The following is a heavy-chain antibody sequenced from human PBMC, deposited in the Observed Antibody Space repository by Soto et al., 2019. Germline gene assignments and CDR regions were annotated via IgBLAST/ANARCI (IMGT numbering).Heavy chain of an antibody. CDR3: AMDGGDWNDIYGWFDP. V-gene: IGHV4-59*01. CDR2: IYYSGST. CDR1: GASIINYN. D-gene: IGHD1-1*01. Sequence: SETLSLTCTVSGASIINYNWCWIRQPPGKGLEWIGYIYYSGSTNYNPSLKSRVTTSVDTSKNQFSLNLSSVTAADTAVYYCAMDGGDWNDIYGWFDPWGQGTLVTVSS. J-gene: IGHJ5*02.